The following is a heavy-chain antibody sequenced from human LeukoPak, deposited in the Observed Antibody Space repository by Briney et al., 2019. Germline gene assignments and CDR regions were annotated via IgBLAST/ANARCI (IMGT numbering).Heavy chain of an antibody. D-gene: IGHD3-22*01. CDR2: INQDGSDK. CDR3: ARLGDSSGYYDY. CDR1: GFTVSNTY. V-gene: IGHV3-7*01. Sequence: GGSLRLSCAASGFTVSNTYMSWVRQAPGKGLEWVANINQDGSDKHYVDSVKGRFTTSRDSAKNSLYLQMNSLTAEDTAVYYCARLGDSSGYYDYWGQGTLVTVSS. J-gene: IGHJ4*02.